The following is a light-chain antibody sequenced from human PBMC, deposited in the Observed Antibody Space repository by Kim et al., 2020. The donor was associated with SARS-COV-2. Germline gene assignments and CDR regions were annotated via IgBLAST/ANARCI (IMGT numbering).Light chain of an antibody. CDR3: QSSDGSGTYV. J-gene: IGLJ1*01. Sequence: SYELTQPPSLSVSPGQTASITCSGDALGEKQTYWYQQKSGQSPLLVIYKDNKRPSGIPGRFSASNSGTTVTLTISGVQAADDADYYCQSSDGSGTYVFG. CDR1: ALGEKQ. V-gene: IGLV3-25*03. CDR2: KDN.